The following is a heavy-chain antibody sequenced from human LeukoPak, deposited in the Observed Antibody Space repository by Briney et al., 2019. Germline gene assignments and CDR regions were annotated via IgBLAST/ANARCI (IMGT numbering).Heavy chain of an antibody. V-gene: IGHV1-2*02. J-gene: IGHJ4*02. CDR3: ARSASYCSSTSCYALAWALGSRYYFDY. Sequence: SVKVSCKASGYTFTGYYMHWVRHALGQGLGRMGWIIANSGGTNYTQKFRGSVTMTRNTSISTAYMELSRLRSDDTAVYYCARSASYCSSTSCYALAWALGSRYYFDYWGQGTLVTVSS. D-gene: IGHD2-2*01. CDR1: GYTFTGYY. CDR2: IIANSGGT.